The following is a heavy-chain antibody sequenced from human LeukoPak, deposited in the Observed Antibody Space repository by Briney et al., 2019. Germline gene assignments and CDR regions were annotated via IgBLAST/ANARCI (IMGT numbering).Heavy chain of an antibody. CDR2: INPNSGGT. V-gene: IGHV1-2*02. Sequence: ASVKVSCKASGYTFTGYYIHWVRQAPGQGLEWMGWINPNSGGTNYAQKFQGRVTMTRDTSISTAYMDLSRLTSDDTAVYYCARVYLGYCSGGSCLSWFDPWGQGTLVTVSS. J-gene: IGHJ5*02. D-gene: IGHD2-15*01. CDR3: ARVYLGYCSGGSCLSWFDP. CDR1: GYTFTGYY.